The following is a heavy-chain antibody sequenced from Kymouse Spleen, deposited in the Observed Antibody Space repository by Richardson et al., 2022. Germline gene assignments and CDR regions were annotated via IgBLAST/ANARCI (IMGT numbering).Heavy chain of an antibody. CDR3: ARGVTGTKENWFDP. V-gene: IGHV4-34*01. CDR1: GGSFSGYY. J-gene: IGHJ5*02. D-gene: IGHD1-20*01,IGHD1-7*01. Sequence: QVQLQQWGAGLLKPSETLSLTCAVYGGSFSGYYWSWIRQPPGKGLEWIGEINHSGSTNYNPSLKSRVTISVDTSKNQFSLKLSSVTAADTAVYYCARGVTGTKENWFDPWGQGTLVTVS. CDR2: INHSGST.